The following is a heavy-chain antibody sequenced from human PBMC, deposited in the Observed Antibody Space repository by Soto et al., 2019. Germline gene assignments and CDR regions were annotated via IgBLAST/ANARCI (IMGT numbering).Heavy chain of an antibody. CDR2: IYYSGST. J-gene: IGHJ4*02. Sequence: QVQLQESGPGLVKPSQTLSLTCTVSGGPINSGEYYWSWISQPPGKGLEWLGYIYYSGSTYYNPSLKSRVSISMDKSKSQFSLTLTSVTAAATAVYYCGIDTRYNRNDFDYWGQGILVSVAS. D-gene: IGHD1-20*01. CDR3: GIDTRYNRNDFDY. V-gene: IGHV4-30-4*01. CDR1: GGPINSGEYY.